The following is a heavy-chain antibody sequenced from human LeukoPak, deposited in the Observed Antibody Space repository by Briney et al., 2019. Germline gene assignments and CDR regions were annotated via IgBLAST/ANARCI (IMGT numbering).Heavy chain of an antibody. Sequence: PSETLSLTCTVSGGSIRSSSYHWGWIRQPPGKGLEWIVSIYHSGSTYYNPSLKSRVTISVDTSKNQFSLRVNSVTAADTALYYCARQVVATIHPYYFDYWGRGTLVTVSS. CDR1: GGSIRSSSYH. V-gene: IGHV4-39*01. CDR3: ARQVVATIHPYYFDY. CDR2: IYHSGST. J-gene: IGHJ4*02. D-gene: IGHD5-12*01.